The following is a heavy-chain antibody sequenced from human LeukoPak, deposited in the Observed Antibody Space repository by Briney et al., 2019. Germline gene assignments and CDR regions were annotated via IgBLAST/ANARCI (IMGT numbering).Heavy chain of an antibody. D-gene: IGHD3-22*01. V-gene: IGHV3-23*01. CDR1: GFIFNNYG. CDR2: ISNGGGGT. J-gene: IGHJ4*02. Sequence: GGSLRLSCAASGFIFNNYGLVWVRQAPGKGLEWVSAISNGGGGTAYADFVKGRFSVSRDNSKNTLFLQMNSLRAEDTALYYCAKGSSGYFFDLWGQGTLVTVSS. CDR3: AKGSSGYFFDL.